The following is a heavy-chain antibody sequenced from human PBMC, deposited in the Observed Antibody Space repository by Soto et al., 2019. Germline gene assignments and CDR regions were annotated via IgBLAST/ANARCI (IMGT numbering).Heavy chain of an antibody. V-gene: IGHV3-21*01. D-gene: IGHD6-19*01. CDR3: ARLLIESSGWPLDY. CDR1: GFTFSSYS. CDR2: ISSSSSYI. J-gene: IGHJ4*02. Sequence: GGSLRLSCAASGFTFSSYSMNWVRQAPGKGLEWVSSISSSSSYIYYADSVKGRFTISRDSAKNSLYLQMNSLRAEDTAVYYCARLLIESSGWPLDYWGQGTLVTVPQ.